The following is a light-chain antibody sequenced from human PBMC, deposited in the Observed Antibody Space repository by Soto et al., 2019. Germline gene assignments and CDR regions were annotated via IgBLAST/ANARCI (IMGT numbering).Light chain of an antibody. J-gene: IGKJ1*01. Sequence: DIVLTNSPGTLALSPCEGATVSGSASQSVSSNYLAWYQQKPGQAPRLLIYGASSRATGIPDRFSGSGSGTDFTLTISRLEPEDFAVYYCQQYSFLPRTFGQGTKVDIK. CDR3: QQYSFLPRT. CDR1: QSVSSNY. CDR2: GAS. V-gene: IGKV3-20*01.